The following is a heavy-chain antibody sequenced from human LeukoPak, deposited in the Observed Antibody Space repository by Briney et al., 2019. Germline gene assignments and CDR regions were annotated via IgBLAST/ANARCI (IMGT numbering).Heavy chain of an antibody. J-gene: IGHJ4*02. V-gene: IGHV3-33*08. CDR3: ARDRGSDDPIDY. CDR1: GFTFDIYS. D-gene: IGHD2-15*01. Sequence: PGGSLRLSCAASGFTFDIYSMNWVRQAPGKGPEWVAVIWHDGRNKYYADSVKGRFTVSRDNSKNTLYLQMSSLRAEDTAVYYCARDRGSDDPIDYWGQGTPVTVSS. CDR2: IWHDGRNK.